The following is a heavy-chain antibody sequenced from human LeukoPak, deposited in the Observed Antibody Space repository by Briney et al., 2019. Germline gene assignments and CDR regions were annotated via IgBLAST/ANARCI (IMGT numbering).Heavy chain of an antibody. CDR3: ARVNDYGGNDDAFDI. Sequence: GASVKVSCKVSGYTLTELSMHWVRQAPGKGLEWMGGFDPEDGETIYAQKFQGRVTMTEDTSTDTAYMELSSLRAEDTALYYCARVNDYGGNDDAFDIWGQGTMVTVSS. V-gene: IGHV1-24*01. J-gene: IGHJ3*02. CDR2: FDPEDGET. D-gene: IGHD4-23*01. CDR1: GYTLTELS.